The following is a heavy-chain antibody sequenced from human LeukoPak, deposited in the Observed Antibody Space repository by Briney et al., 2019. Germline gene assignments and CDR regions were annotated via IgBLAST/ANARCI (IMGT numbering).Heavy chain of an antibody. J-gene: IGHJ6*03. D-gene: IGHD2-2*01. CDR2: ISSSSSYI. CDR1: GFTFSSYS. Sequence: PGGSLRLSCAASGFTFSSYSMNWVRQAPGKGLEWVSSISSSSSYIYYADSVKGRFTISRDNAKNSLYLQMNSLRAEDTAVYYCARKISSTRLGYHYMDVWGKGTTVTVSS. V-gene: IGHV3-21*01. CDR3: ARKISSTRLGYHYMDV.